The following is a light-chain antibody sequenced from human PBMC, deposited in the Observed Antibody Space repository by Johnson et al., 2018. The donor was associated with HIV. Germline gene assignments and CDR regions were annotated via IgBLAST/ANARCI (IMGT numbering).Light chain of an antibody. V-gene: IGLV1-51*01. CDR2: DNN. Sequence: QSVLTQPPSVSAAPGQKVTIYCSGSSSNIGRNYVSWYQQLPGTAPKLLIFDNNKRPSGIPDRFSASKSGTSATLGITGLQNGDEADYYCGTWDSSLSAYVFGTGTKVTVL. J-gene: IGLJ1*01. CDR1: SSNIGRNY. CDR3: GTWDSSLSAYV.